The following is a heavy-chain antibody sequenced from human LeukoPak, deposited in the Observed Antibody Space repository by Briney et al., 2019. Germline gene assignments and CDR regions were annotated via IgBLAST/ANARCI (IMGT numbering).Heavy chain of an antibody. CDR2: IYYSGST. D-gene: IGHD5-18*01. J-gene: IGHJ3*02. CDR3: ARDGGYSYGSDAFDI. V-gene: IGHV4-30-4*08. CDR1: GGSISSSSYY. Sequence: PSETLSLTCTVSGGSISSSSYYWGWIRQPPGKGLEWIGYIYYSGSTYYNPSLKSRVTISVDTSKNQFSLKLSSVTAADTAVYYCARDGGYSYGSDAFDIWGQGTMVTVSS.